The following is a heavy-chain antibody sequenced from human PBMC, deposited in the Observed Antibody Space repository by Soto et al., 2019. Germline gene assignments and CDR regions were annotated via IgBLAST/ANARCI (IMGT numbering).Heavy chain of an antibody. CDR1: GGSISSGGYY. CDR3: ASASAMVYAIGTPGTFDP. CDR2: IYYSGST. Sequence: NPSETLSLTCTVSGGSISSGGYYWSWIRQHPGKGLEWIGYIYYSGSTYYNPSLKSRVTISVDTSKNQFSLKLSSVTAADTAVYYCASASAMVYAIGTPGTFDPWGQGTLVTVSS. J-gene: IGHJ5*02. D-gene: IGHD2-8*01. V-gene: IGHV4-31*03.